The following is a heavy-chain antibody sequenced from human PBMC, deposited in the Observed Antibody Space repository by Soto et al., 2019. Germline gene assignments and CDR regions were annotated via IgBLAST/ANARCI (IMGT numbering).Heavy chain of an antibody. J-gene: IGHJ4*02. CDR2: INPNSSGT. CDR3: ASAAVTGTAGLDF. Sequence: QVLLLQSGAEVKKPGASVKVSCKASGYTFSGFYMHWVRQAPGQGLEWMGWINPNSSGTKSAEKFQGRVTMTRDTSISTAYMELSRLTSDDTAVYYCASAAVTGTAGLDFWGQGTQVTVSS. V-gene: IGHV1-2*02. D-gene: IGHD6-19*01. CDR1: GYTFSGFY.